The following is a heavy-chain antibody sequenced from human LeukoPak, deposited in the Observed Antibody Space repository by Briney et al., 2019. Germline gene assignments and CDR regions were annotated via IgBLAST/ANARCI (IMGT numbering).Heavy chain of an antibody. J-gene: IGHJ1*01. CDR1: GGSFSGYY. V-gene: IGHV4-34*01. CDR3: AREFWENDSSGYLQYFRH. D-gene: IGHD3-22*01. CDR2: INHSGST. Sequence: SETLSLTCAVYGGSFSGYYWSWIRQPPGKGLEWIGEINHSGSTNYNPSLKSRVTISVDTSKNQFSLKLSSVTAADTAVYYCAREFWENDSSGYLQYFRHWGQGTLVTVSS.